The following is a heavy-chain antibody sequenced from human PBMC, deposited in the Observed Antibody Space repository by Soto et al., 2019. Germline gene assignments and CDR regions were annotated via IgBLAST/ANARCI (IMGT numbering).Heavy chain of an antibody. D-gene: IGHD2-15*01. CDR1: GLAFRNAW. V-gene: IGHV3-15*01. CDR2: IKSKTDGGTT. Sequence: PGRCLRLSCAAFGLAFRNAWLSWVRQAPGKGLEWVGRIKSKTDGGTTDYAAPVKGRFTISRDDSKNTLYLQMNSLKPEDTAVYYCTTSSLMDVWGQGTTVTVSS. CDR3: TTSSLMDV. J-gene: IGHJ6*02.